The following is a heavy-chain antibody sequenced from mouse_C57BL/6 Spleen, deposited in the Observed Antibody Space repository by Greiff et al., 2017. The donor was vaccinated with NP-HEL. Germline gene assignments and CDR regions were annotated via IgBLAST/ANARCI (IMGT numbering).Heavy chain of an antibody. D-gene: IGHD3-2*02. CDR1: GFTFSDYG. V-gene: IGHV5-17*01. CDR2: ISSGSSTI. CDR3: ARGGRQLRPRDYFDY. J-gene: IGHJ2*01. Sequence: EVKLVESGGGLVKPGGSLKLSCAASGFTFSDYGMHWVRQAPEKGLEWVAYISSGSSTIYYADTVKGRFTISRDNAKNTLFLQMTSLRSEDTAMYYCARGGRQLRPRDYFDYWGQGTTLTVSS.